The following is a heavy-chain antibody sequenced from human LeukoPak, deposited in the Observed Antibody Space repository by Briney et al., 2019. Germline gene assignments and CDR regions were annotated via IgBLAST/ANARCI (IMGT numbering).Heavy chain of an antibody. D-gene: IGHD6-13*01. CDR3: ATDQGIAAAGTIDY. Sequence: GASVKASCKASGYTFTSYYMHWVRQAPGQGLEWMGIINPSGGSTSYAQKFQGRVTMTRDTSTSTVYMELRSLRSEDTAVYYCATDQGIAAAGTIDYWGQGTLVTVSS. J-gene: IGHJ4*02. V-gene: IGHV1-46*01. CDR1: GYTFTSYY. CDR2: INPSGGST.